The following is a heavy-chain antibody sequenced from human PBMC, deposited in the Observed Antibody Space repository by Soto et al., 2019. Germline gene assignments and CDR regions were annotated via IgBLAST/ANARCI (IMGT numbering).Heavy chain of an antibody. V-gene: IGHV1-8*01. D-gene: IGHD3-10*01. CDR1: GYTFTSYD. J-gene: IGHJ5*02. CDR3: ATGNGSGSYYGVNWFDP. Sequence: ASVKVSCKASGYTFTSYDINWVRQATGQGFEWMGWMNPNSGNTGYAQKFQGRVTMTRNTSISTAYMELSSLRSEDTAVYYCATGNGSGSYYGVNWFDPWGQGTLVTVSS. CDR2: MNPNSGNT.